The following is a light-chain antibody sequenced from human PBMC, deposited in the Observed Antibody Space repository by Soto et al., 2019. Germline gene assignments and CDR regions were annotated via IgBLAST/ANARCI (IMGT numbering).Light chain of an antibody. V-gene: IGLV2-14*01. J-gene: IGLJ3*02. CDR2: EVT. CDR3: SSYTSSATRV. Sequence: QSALTQPASVSGSPGQSITISCTGTSNDVGGYNFVSWYQRHPGTAPKLMIYEVTNRPSGVSNRFSGSKSGNTASLTISGLQAEDEADYYCSSYTSSATRVFGGGTKLTVL. CDR1: SNDVGGYNF.